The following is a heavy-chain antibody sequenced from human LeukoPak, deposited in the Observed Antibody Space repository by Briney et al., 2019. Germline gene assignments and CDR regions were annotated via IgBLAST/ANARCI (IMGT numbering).Heavy chain of an antibody. CDR1: GFTFSSYW. V-gene: IGHV3-9*01. CDR3: AKDSWGGYCSGGSCHYGMDV. CDR2: ISWNSGSI. Sequence: GGSLRLSCAASGFTFSSYWMSWVRQAPGKGLEWVSGISWNSGSIGYADSVKGRFTISRDNAKNSLYLQMNSLRAEDTALYYCAKDSWGGYCSGGSCHYGMDVWGQGTTVTVSS. J-gene: IGHJ6*02. D-gene: IGHD2-15*01.